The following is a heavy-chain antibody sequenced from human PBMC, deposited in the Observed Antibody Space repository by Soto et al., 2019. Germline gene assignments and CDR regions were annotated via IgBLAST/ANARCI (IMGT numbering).Heavy chain of an antibody. CDR3: AKDLYCSGGSCFWFDT. Sequence: GVSHRLPNAASGVTVSSDAMSWIRQAPGKGVEWVSAISGSGGSTYYADSVEGRVTISRDNSKNTLYLQMNSLRAEDTAVYYCAKDLYCSGGSCFWFDTWGQGTLVTVFS. CDR2: ISGSGGST. D-gene: IGHD2-15*01. J-gene: IGHJ5*02. V-gene: IGHV3-23*01. CDR1: GVTVSSDA.